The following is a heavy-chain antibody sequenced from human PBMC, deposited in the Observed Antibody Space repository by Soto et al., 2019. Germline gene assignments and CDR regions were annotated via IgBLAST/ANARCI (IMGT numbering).Heavy chain of an antibody. J-gene: IGHJ3*02. Sequence: ASVKVSCKTSGYTFTDYYTHWVRQAPGQGLEWMGWMNPKSGRAYFAQKFQGRVTLTRDTSIGTAYIEVNSLTSDDTAVYFWPRQNIESSYVLYDAFDIWRQGTTVTFSS. CDR2: MNPKSGRA. D-gene: IGHD5-18*01. CDR3: PRQNIESSYVLYDAFDI. CDR1: GYTFTDYY. V-gene: IGHV1-2*02.